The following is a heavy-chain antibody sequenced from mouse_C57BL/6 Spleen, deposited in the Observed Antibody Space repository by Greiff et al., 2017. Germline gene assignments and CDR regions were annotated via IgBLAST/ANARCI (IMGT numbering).Heavy chain of an antibody. D-gene: IGHD2-4*01. V-gene: IGHV1-5*01. CDR3: TRKGYYDYDGRGYYAMDY. J-gene: IGHJ4*01. Sequence: EVQLQQSGTVLARPGASVKMSCKTSGYTFTSYWMHWVKQRPGQGLEWIGAIYPGNSDTSYNQKFKGKAKLTAVTSASTAYMELSSLTNEDSAVYYCTRKGYYDYDGRGYYAMDYWGQGTSVTVSS. CDR2: IYPGNSDT. CDR1: GYTFTSYW.